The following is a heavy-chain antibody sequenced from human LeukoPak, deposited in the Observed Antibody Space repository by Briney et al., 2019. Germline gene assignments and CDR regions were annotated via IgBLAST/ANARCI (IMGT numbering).Heavy chain of an antibody. CDR3: ARERAVAPGGDYYGMDV. J-gene: IGHJ6*04. CDR1: GGTFGSYA. D-gene: IGHD2-8*02. Sequence: SVKVSCKASGGTFGSYAISWVRQAPGQGLEWMGGIIPIFGTANYAQKFQGRVTITADESTSTAYMELSSLRSEDTAVYYCARERAVAPGGDYYGMDVWGKGTTVTVSS. CDR2: IIPIFGTA. V-gene: IGHV1-69*13.